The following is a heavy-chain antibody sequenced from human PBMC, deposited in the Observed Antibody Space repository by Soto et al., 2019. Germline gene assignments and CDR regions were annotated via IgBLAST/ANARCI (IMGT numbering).Heavy chain of an antibody. V-gene: IGHV5-10-1*01. D-gene: IGHD2-2*01. J-gene: IGHJ4*02. CDR2: IDPSDSYT. CDR1: GYSFTSYW. Sequence: EVQLVQSGAEVKKPGESLRISCKGSGYSFTSYWISWVRQMPGKGLEWMGRIDPSDSYTNYSPSFQGHVTISADKSIRTAYLQWSSLKASDTAMYYCARRPYCSSTSCYFDYWGQGTLVTVSS. CDR3: ARRPYCSSTSCYFDY.